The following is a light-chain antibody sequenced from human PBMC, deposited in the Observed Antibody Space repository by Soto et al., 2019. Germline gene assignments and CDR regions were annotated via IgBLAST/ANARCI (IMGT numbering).Light chain of an antibody. J-gene: IGLJ2*01. V-gene: IGLV1-44*01. Sequence: QSALTQPPSASATPGQRVTISCSGSSSNVGSDTVNWYQQLPGTAPKLLIYSNNQRPSGVSDRFSGSKSGTSASLAISGLQSADEADYYCAAWDNTLNGVLFGGGTKLTVL. CDR1: SSNVGSDT. CDR2: SNN. CDR3: AAWDNTLNGVL.